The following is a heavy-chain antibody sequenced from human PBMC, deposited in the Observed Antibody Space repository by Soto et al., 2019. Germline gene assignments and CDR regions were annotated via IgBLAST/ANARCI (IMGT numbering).Heavy chain of an antibody. D-gene: IGHD2-15*01. CDR3: AREGLVVVAATSHERRLYYYYYGMDV. V-gene: IGHV3-33*01. CDR2: IWYDGSNK. CDR1: GFTFSSYG. Sequence: QVQLVESGGGVVQPGRSLRLSCAASGFTFSSYGMHWVRQAPGKGLEWVAVIWYDGSNKYYADSVKGRFTISRDNSKNTLYLQMNSLRAEDTAVYYCAREGLVVVAATSHERRLYYYYYGMDVWGQGTTVTVSS. J-gene: IGHJ6*02.